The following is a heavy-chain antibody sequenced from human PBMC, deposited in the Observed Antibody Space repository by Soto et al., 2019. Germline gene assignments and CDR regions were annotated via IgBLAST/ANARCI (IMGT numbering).Heavy chain of an antibody. CDR2: IVVGSDNT. CDR3: ATRDSWFDP. J-gene: IGHJ5*02. Sequence: ASVKLSCNASGFPFTNSALQWVRQARGQRLEWIGWIVVGSDNTNYAQKFQERVTITRDMSTSTAYMELSSLRSEDTAVYYCATRDSWFDPWGQGTLVTVSS. CDR1: GFPFTNSA. V-gene: IGHV1-58*01. D-gene: IGHD2-15*01.